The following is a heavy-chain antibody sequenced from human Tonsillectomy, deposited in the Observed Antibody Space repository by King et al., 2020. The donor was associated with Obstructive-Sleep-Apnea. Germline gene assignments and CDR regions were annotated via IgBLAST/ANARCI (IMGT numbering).Heavy chain of an antibody. J-gene: IGHJ6*02. D-gene: IGHD4-17*01. Sequence: VQLVESGGGLVQPGGSLRLSCAASGFTFSSYSMNWVRQAPGKGLEWVSYISSSSSTIYYADSVKGRFTISRDNAKNSLYLQMNSLRAEDTAVYYCARDGDYGDYDILVDYYGMDVWGQGTTVTVSS. CDR1: GFTFSSYS. V-gene: IGHV3-48*04. CDR2: ISSSSSTI. CDR3: ARDGDYGDYDILVDYYGMDV.